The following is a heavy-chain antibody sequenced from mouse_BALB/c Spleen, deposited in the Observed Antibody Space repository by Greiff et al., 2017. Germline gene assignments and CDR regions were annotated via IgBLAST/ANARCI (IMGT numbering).Heavy chain of an antibody. V-gene: IGHV1-5*01. D-gene: IGHD1-1*01. CDR2: IYPGNSDT. J-gene: IGHJ4*01. CDR3: TRSTTVDYYAMDY. Sequence: VQLKESGTVLARPGASVKMSCKASGYTFTSYWMHWVKQRPGQGLEWIGAIYPGNSDTSYNQKFKGKAKLTAVTSTSTAYMELSSLTNEDSAVYYCTRSTTVDYYAMDYWGQGTSVTVSS. CDR1: GYTFTSYW.